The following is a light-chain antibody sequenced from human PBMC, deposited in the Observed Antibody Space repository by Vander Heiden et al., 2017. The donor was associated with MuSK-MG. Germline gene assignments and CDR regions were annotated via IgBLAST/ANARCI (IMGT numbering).Light chain of an antibody. V-gene: IGKV1-9*01. CDR1: QGISSY. CDR2: AAS. Sequence: DIQLTQSPSFLSASVGDRVTITCRASQGISSYLAWYQQKPGKAPKLLIYAASTLQSGVPSRFSGSGSGTEFTLTISSLQPEEFATYYCQQLNSSPCTFGQGTKMDIK. CDR3: QQLNSSPCT. J-gene: IGKJ2*02.